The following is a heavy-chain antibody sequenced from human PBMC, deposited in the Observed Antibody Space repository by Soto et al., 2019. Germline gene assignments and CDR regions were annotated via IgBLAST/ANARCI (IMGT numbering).Heavy chain of an antibody. D-gene: IGHD2-21*02. CDR3: AADSSPATANYYYYYGMDV. Sequence: SVKVSCKASGFTFTSSAVQWVRQARGQRLEWIGWIVVGSGNTNYAQKFQERVTITRDMSTSTAYMELSSLRSEDTAVYYCAADSSPATANYYYYYGMDVWGQGTTVTVSS. J-gene: IGHJ6*02. CDR1: GFTFTSSA. CDR2: IVVGSGNT. V-gene: IGHV1-58*01.